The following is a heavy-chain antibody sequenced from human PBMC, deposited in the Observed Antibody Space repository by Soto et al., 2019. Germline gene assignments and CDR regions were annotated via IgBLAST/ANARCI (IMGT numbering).Heavy chain of an antibody. Sequence: GASVKVSCKASGGTFSSYTISWVRQAPGQGLEWMGRIIPILGIANYAQKFQGRVTITADKSTSTAYMELSSLRSEDTAVYYCARDLGGERVFSGSHNDYWGQGTLVTVTS. V-gene: IGHV1-69*04. D-gene: IGHD1-1*01. CDR3: ARDLGGERVFSGSHNDY. J-gene: IGHJ4*02. CDR1: GGTFSSYT. CDR2: IIPILGIA.